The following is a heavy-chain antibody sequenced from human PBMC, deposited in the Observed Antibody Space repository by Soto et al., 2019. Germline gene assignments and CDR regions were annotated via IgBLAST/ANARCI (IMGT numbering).Heavy chain of an antibody. CDR1: GDSINNSHW. V-gene: IGHV4-4*02. J-gene: IGHJ5*02. CDR3: AREANSSPARGPNWFDP. CDR2: TYHSGTT. Sequence: QVQLQESGPGLVQPSGTLSLTCAVSGDSINNSHWWSWVRQTPGKGLEWIGETYHSGTTNYNPSLKTRVTKSIDKSKNQFSLKMNSVTAADTAVYYCAREANSSPARGPNWFDPWGQGTLVTVSS. D-gene: IGHD6-13*01.